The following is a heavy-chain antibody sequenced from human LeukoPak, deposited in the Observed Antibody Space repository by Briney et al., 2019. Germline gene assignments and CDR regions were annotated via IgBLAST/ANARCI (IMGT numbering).Heavy chain of an antibody. J-gene: IGHJ4*02. CDR1: GGSISSYY. V-gene: IGHV4-4*07. CDR3: ARDRGYSYAFGY. D-gene: IGHD5-18*01. Sequence: SQSLSLACTVAGGSISSYYGGSIRQPAGKGLEWIGRIYTSGSTNYTPSLKSRVTMSVDTSKNQFSLKLSSVTAADTAVYYCARDRGYSYAFGYWGQGTLVTVSS. CDR2: IYTSGST.